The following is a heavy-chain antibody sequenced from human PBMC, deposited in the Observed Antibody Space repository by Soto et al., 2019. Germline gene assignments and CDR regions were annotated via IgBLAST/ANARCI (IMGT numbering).Heavy chain of an antibody. CDR2: ISDYNANT. Sequence: ASVEVACKASGYKLTSYGISGVGQSRGQGGEWMVSISDYNANTNYAQKLQGSVSITTDTSTSTAYMELRSLRSDDTAVYYCARGDDILTGYPSKAPFDIWGQGTMVTVSS. CDR3: ARGDDILTGYPSKAPFDI. V-gene: IGHV1-18*01. J-gene: IGHJ3*02. D-gene: IGHD3-9*01. CDR1: GYKLTSYG.